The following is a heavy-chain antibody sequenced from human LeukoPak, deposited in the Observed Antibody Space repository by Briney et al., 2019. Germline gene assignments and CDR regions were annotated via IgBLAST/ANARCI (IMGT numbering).Heavy chain of an antibody. D-gene: IGHD2-2*01. V-gene: IGHV1-2*02. J-gene: IGHJ6*03. CDR1: GYTFTGYY. CDR3: ARVAPHIVVVPAAQPGIYYYYYMDV. CDR2: INPNSGGT. Sequence: ASVKVSCKASGYTFTGYYMHWVRQAPGQGLEWMGWINPNSGGTNYAQKFQGRVTMTRDTSISTAYMELSRLRSEDTAVYYCARVAPHIVVVPAAQPGIYYYYYMDVWGKGTTVTVSS.